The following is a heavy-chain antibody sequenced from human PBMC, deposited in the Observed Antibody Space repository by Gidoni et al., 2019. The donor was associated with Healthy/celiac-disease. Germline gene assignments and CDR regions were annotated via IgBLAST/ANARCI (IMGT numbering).Heavy chain of an antibody. CDR1: GGSISSYY. D-gene: IGHD6-13*01. Sequence: QVQLQESGPGLVKPSETLSLSCTAPGGSISSYYCSWTRQPPGKGLEWIGYIYHSGSTNYNPALKSRVTISVDTSKNQFSLKLSSVTAADTAVYYCARPRDSSSWYWYFDLWGRGTLVTVSS. J-gene: IGHJ2*01. CDR2: IYHSGST. V-gene: IGHV4-59*08. CDR3: ARPRDSSSWYWYFDL.